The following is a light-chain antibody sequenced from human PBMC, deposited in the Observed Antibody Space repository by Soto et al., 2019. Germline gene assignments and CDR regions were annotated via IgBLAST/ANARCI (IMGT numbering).Light chain of an antibody. CDR3: QQYCGSLFYT. CDR1: QSVFYSSNNKNY. CDR2: WAS. Sequence: DIVMTQSPDSLAVSLGERATINCKSSQSVFYSSNNKNYLAWYQQKPGQPPKLLIYWASTRESGVPDRFSGSGSGTDFTLTISSLQAEDVAIYYCQQYCGSLFYTFGQGTKLEIK. V-gene: IGKV4-1*01. J-gene: IGKJ2*01.